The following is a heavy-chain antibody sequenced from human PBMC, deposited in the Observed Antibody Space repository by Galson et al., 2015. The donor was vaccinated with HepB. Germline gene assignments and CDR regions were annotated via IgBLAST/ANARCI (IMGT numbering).Heavy chain of an antibody. D-gene: IGHD1-1*01. J-gene: IGHJ4*02. CDR3: ARVLTHIINWFDPSLDY. V-gene: IGHV3-30*01. Sequence: SLRLSCAASGFTFSNYAMHWVRQAPGKGLEWVAVMSFDGVNKYYSDSVKGRFTISRDNSKNTLYLQMNSLRTEDTAVYYCARVLTHIINWFDPSLDYWGQGILVTVSS. CDR1: GFTFSNYA. CDR2: MSFDGVNK.